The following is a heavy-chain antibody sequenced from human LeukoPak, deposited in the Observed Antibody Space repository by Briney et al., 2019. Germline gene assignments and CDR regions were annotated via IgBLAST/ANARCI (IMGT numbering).Heavy chain of an antibody. D-gene: IGHD2-2*01. Sequence: ASVKVSCKASGYTFTGYYMHWVRQAPGQGLEWMGWINPNSGVTKHAQKFQGRFSITSDTSKSTTYMDLASLAPDDTAVYYCARVPVPAPRRGLYFDYWGQGTLITVSS. J-gene: IGHJ4*02. CDR1: GYTFTGYY. CDR2: INPNSGVT. CDR3: ARVPVPAPRRGLYFDY. V-gene: IGHV1-2*02.